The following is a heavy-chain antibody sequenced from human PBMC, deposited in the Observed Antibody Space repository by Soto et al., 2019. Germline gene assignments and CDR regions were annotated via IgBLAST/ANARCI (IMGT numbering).Heavy chain of an antibody. Sequence: GGSLRLSCAVSGFTFSEFNMNWVRQAPGKGLEWVAFISKDSTTMYYAASVKGRFTVSRDNAVNSLNLQMNSLRDDDTAVYYCARDGGNWFGPWGQGTLVTVSS. D-gene: IGHD3-16*01. CDR2: ISKDSTTM. V-gene: IGHV3-48*02. J-gene: IGHJ5*02. CDR1: GFTFSEFN. CDR3: ARDGGNWFGP.